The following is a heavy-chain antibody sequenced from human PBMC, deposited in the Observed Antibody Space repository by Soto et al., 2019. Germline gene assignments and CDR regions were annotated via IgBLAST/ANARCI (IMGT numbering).Heavy chain of an antibody. V-gene: IGHV3-23*01. D-gene: IGHD3-22*01. J-gene: IGHJ5*01. CDR2: LSAGGGTA. Sequence: EVQLLESGGGLIQPGGSLRLSCAASGFMFSSYAMSWVRQAPGKGLEWVSGLSAGGGTANLADSVEGRCTISRDNSKSTLYLQLNSLRAEDTAVYYCARLTYPSDTTGYYYERVSGWIDSWGQGTLVTVSS. CDR1: GFMFSSYA. CDR3: ARLTYPSDTTGYYYERVSGWIDS.